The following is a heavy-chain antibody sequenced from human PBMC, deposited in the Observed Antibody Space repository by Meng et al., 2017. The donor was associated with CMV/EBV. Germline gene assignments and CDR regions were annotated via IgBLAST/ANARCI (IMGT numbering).Heavy chain of an antibody. Sequence: SVKVSCKASGGTFSSDAISWVRQAPGQGLEWMGGIIPIFGTANYAQKFQGRVTITTDESTSTAYMELSSLRSEDTAVYYCARDSVPRHYSSSWYGYYGLDVWGQGTTVPVSS. D-gene: IGHD6-13*01. CDR1: GGTFSSDA. V-gene: IGHV1-69*05. CDR2: IIPIFGTA. CDR3: ARDSVPRHYSSSWYGYYGLDV. J-gene: IGHJ6*02.